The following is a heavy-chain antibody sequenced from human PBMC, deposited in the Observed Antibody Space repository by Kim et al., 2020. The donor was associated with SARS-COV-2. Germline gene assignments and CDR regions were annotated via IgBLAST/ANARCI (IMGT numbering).Heavy chain of an antibody. Sequence: GGSLRLSCVASGFTLTSYWMHWVRQAPGKGLVWVSRIKYDGSRTSYADSVKGRFTISRDIAKNTLYLQMNNLRVEDTAVYYCTKYDWFDPWGQGTLVTVSS. CDR2: IKYDGSRT. CDR3: TKYDWFDP. CDR1: GFTLTSYW. J-gene: IGHJ5*02. V-gene: IGHV3-74*01.